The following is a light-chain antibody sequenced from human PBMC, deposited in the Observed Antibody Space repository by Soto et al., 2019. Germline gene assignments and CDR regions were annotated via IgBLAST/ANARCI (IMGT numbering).Light chain of an antibody. J-gene: IGKJ5*01. V-gene: IGKV3-11*01. Sequence: EIVLTQSPATLSLSPGERATLSCRASQGIGDTLAWYQHKPGQAPRLLIYDASNRATGIPARFSGSGSGTDFTLTISSLEPEDFAVYYCQQRSNWPPITFGQGTRLEI. CDR2: DAS. CDR1: QGIGDT. CDR3: QQRSNWPPIT.